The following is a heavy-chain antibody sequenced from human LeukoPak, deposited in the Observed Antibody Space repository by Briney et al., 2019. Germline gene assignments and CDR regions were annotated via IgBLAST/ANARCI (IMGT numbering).Heavy chain of an antibody. V-gene: IGHV4-30-2*01. D-gene: IGHD2-21*02. CDR1: GGSISSGGYS. CDR2: IYHSGST. Sequence: SETLSLTCAVSGGSISSGGYSWSWIRQPPGKGPEWIGYIYHSGSTYYNTSLKSRVTISVDRSKNQFSLKLSSVTAADTAVYYCARAVVVTAGYYYYYYGMDVWGQGTTVTVSS. CDR3: ARAVVVTAGYYYYYYGMDV. J-gene: IGHJ6*02.